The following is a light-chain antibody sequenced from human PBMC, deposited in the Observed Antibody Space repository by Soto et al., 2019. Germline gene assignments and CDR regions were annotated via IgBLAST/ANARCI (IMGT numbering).Light chain of an antibody. Sequence: QSALTQPASVSGSPGQSITISCTGTSSDVGGYNYVSWYQQHPGKAPKLMIYDVSNRPSGVSNRFSGSKSGNTASLTISGLPGEDEADYYCSSYTSSILFGGGTKLTVL. CDR2: DVS. CDR3: SSYTSSIL. CDR1: SSDVGGYNY. J-gene: IGLJ2*01. V-gene: IGLV2-14*01.